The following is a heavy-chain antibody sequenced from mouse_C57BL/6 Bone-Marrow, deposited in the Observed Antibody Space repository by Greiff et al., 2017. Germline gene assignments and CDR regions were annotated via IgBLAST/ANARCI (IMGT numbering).Heavy chain of an antibody. D-gene: IGHD2-5*01. Sequence: VQLQESGAELVKPGASVKISCKASGYAFSSYWMNWVKQRPGKGLEWIGQIYPGDGDTNYNGKFKGKATLTADKSSSTAYMQLSSLTSEDSAVYFCAVVTYYYAMDYWGQGTSVTVSS. J-gene: IGHJ4*01. CDR2: IYPGDGDT. V-gene: IGHV1-80*01. CDR1: GYAFSSYW. CDR3: AVVTYYYAMDY.